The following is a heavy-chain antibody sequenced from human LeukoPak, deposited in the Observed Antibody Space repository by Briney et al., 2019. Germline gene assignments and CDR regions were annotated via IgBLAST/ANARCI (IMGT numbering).Heavy chain of an antibody. Sequence: GESLKISCKGSGYSFPNFWIGWVRQMPGKGLEWMGIIYPGDSETRYSPSFQGQVTISADKSISTAYLQWSSLKASDTAMYYCARVYGRYVDYWGQGTLVTVTS. V-gene: IGHV5-51*01. J-gene: IGHJ4*02. D-gene: IGHD3-10*01. CDR2: IYPGDSET. CDR1: GYSFPNFW. CDR3: ARVYGRYVDY.